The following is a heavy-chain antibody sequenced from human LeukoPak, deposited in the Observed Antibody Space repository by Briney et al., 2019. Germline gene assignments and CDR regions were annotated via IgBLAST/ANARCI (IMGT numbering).Heavy chain of an antibody. Sequence: ASVKVSCKASGYTFTSYGISWVRQAPGQGLEWMGWISAYNGNTNYGQKLQGRVTMTTDTSTSTAYMELRSLRSDDTAVYYCACIYVDIVATKHTPAGWFDPWGQGTLVTVSS. D-gene: IGHD5-12*01. CDR3: ACIYVDIVATKHTPAGWFDP. J-gene: IGHJ5*02. CDR2: ISAYNGNT. CDR1: GYTFTSYG. V-gene: IGHV1-18*01.